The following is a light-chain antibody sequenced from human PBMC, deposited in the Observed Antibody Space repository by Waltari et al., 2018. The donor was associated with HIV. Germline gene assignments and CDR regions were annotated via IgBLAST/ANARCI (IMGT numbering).Light chain of an antibody. J-gene: IGKJ5*01. V-gene: IGKV2-24*01. CDR2: KVS. CDR3: MQATQFPLT. CDR1: QSHVHTDGNTY. Sequence: EIVMMQSPPSSPVIVGQPASISCRSSQSHVHTDGNTYLSWLQQRPGQPPRLLIYKVSTRFSGVPDRFSGSGTGRDFTLKITRVEVEDVATYYCMQATQFPLTFGQGTRLEIK.